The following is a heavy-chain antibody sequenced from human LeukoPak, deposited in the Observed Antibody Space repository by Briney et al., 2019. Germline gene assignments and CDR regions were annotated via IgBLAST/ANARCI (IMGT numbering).Heavy chain of an antibody. J-gene: IGHJ4*02. CDR3: ATYRQVLLPFES. V-gene: IGHV3-48*03. CDR1: GFTFSSYE. Sequence: GGSLRLSCAASGFTFSSYEMNWVRQAPGKGLEWVSYISSSGSTIYYADSVKGRFTISRDNAKNSLYLQMNSLRADHTAIYYCATYRQVLLPFESWGQGTLVTVSS. D-gene: IGHD2-8*02. CDR2: ISSSGSTI.